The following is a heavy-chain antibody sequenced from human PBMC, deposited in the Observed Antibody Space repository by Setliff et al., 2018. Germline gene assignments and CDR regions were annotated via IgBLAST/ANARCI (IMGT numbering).Heavy chain of an antibody. CDR1: GYTFTSYG. D-gene: IGHD3-10*01. Sequence: ASVKVSCKASGYTFTSYGFSWVRQATGQGLEWMGWMNPNSGNTGYEQKFQGRVTMTRNTSISTAYMELSSLRSEDTAVYYCARFPRKGSDYWGQGTLVTVSS. J-gene: IGHJ4*02. V-gene: IGHV1-8*01. CDR2: MNPNSGNT. CDR3: ARFPRKGSDY.